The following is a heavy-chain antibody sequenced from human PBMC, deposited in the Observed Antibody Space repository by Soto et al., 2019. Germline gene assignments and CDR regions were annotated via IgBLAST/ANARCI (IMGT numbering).Heavy chain of an antibody. V-gene: IGHV4-38-2*02. Sequence: SETLSLTCTVSGYSISSGYYWGWIRQPPGKGLEWIGSIYHSGSTYYNPSLKSRVTISVDTSKNQFSLKRSSVTAADTAVYYCARGRGITGTTFDYWGQGTLVTVSS. J-gene: IGHJ4*02. CDR2: IYHSGST. CDR1: GYSISSGYY. D-gene: IGHD1-7*01. CDR3: ARGRGITGTTFDY.